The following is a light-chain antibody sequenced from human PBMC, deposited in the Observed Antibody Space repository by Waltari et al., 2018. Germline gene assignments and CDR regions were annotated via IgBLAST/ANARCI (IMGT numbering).Light chain of an antibody. Sequence: DIVMTQSPDSLAVSLGERATINCKSSQTVLSSSNNKNYLTWYQQKPGQPPKLLVYWASTRESGVPDRIRGSGSGTDFTLTISSLQAEDVAIYFCQQYYSLPLTFGGGTKEEIK. V-gene: IGKV4-1*01. CDR3: QQYYSLPLT. J-gene: IGKJ4*01. CDR2: WAS. CDR1: QTVLSSSNNKNY.